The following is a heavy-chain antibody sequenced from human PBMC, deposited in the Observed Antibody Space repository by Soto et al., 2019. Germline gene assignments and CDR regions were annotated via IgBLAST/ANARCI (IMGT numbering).Heavy chain of an antibody. Sequence: ASVKVSCKASGYTFTGYYMHWVRQAPGQGLEWMGWINPNSGGTNYAQKFQGRVTMTRDTSISTAYMELSRLGSDDTAVYYCARGEDGYNYDAFDIWGQGTMVTVSS. CDR1: GYTFTGYY. CDR3: ARGEDGYNYDAFDI. D-gene: IGHD1-1*01. CDR2: INPNSGGT. J-gene: IGHJ3*02. V-gene: IGHV1-2*02.